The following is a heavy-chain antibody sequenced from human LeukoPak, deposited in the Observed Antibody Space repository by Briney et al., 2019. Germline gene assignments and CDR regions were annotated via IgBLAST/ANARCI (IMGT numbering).Heavy chain of an antibody. CDR3: ARAVPPDWLSPLGYFSYGMDV. J-gene: IGHJ6*02. Sequence: ASVNLSFKASGYTFTSYGISWLRQAPGQGLEWRGWIRAYNGDTNDAQKLHGRLTMTPETSTRTAYMEMRSLRSDDTAVYYCARAVPPDWLSPLGYFSYGMDVWGQGNTVTVSS. V-gene: IGHV1-18*01. CDR2: IRAYNGDT. D-gene: IGHD3-9*01. CDR1: GYTFTSYG.